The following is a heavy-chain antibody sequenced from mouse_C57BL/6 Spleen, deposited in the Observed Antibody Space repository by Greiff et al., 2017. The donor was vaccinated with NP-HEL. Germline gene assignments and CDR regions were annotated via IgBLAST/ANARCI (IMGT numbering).Heavy chain of an antibody. CDR2: IDPSDSET. D-gene: IGHD4-1*01. CDR3: ARPGKGAWFAY. V-gene: IGHV1-52*01. J-gene: IGHJ3*01. Sequence: VQVVESGAELVRPGSSVKLSCKASGYTFTSYWMHWVKQRPIQGLEWIGNIDPSDSETHYNQKFKDKATLTVDKSSSTAYMQLSSLTSEDSAVYYCARPGKGAWFAYWGQGTLVTVSA. CDR1: GYTFTSYW.